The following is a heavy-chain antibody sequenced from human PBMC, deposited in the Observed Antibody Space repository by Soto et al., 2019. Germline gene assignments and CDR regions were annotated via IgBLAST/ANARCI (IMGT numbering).Heavy chain of an antibody. V-gene: IGHV1-8*01. CDR3: ARGLSCLPGDIVVVPAAMCDWFDP. J-gene: IGHJ5*02. D-gene: IGHD2-2*01. Sequence: ASVKVSCKASGYTFTSYDINWVRQATGQGLEWMGWMNPNSGNTGYAQKFKGRVTMTRNTSISTAYMELGSLRSEDTAVYYCARGLSCLPGDIVVVPAAMCDWFDPWGQGTLVTVSS. CDR1: GYTFTSYD. CDR2: MNPNSGNT.